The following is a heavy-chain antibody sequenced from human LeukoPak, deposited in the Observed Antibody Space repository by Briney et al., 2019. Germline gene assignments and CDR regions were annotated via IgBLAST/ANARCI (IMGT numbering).Heavy chain of an antibody. CDR1: GGSFSGYY. V-gene: IGHV4-34*01. Sequence: SETLSLTCAVYGGSFSGYYWSWIRQPPGKGLEWIGEINHSESTNYNPSLKSRVTISVDTSKNQFSLKLSSVTAADTAVYYCARGPPEYCSGGSCYDGWFDPWGQGTLVTVSS. CDR2: INHSEST. D-gene: IGHD2-15*01. CDR3: ARGPPEYCSGGSCYDGWFDP. J-gene: IGHJ5*02.